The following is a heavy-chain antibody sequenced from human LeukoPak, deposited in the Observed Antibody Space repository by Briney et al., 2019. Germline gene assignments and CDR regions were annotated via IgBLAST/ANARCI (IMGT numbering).Heavy chain of an antibody. J-gene: IGHJ4*02. V-gene: IGHV4-59*01. CDR2: IYYSGST. CDR1: GGSFSGYY. CDR3: ARDRGGDHCFDY. Sequence: SETLSLTCAVYGGSFSGYYWSWMRQPPGKELEWIGYIYYSGSTNYNPSLKSRVTILVDTSKNQFSLNLSSVTAADTAVYYSARDRGGDHCFDYWGQGTPVTVSS. D-gene: IGHD2-21*02.